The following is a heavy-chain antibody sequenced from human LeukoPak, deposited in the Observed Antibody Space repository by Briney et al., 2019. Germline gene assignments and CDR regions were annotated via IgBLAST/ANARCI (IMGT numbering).Heavy chain of an antibody. V-gene: IGHV3-30*04. CDR1: GFTFSSYA. J-gene: IGHJ3*02. Sequence: GGSLRPSCAASGFTFSSYAMHWVRQAPGKGLEWVAVISYDGSNKYYADSVKGRFTISRDNSKNTLYLQMNSLRAEDTAVYYCARELGYCSGGSCHDAFDIWGQGTMVTVSS. D-gene: IGHD2-15*01. CDR2: ISYDGSNK. CDR3: ARELGYCSGGSCHDAFDI.